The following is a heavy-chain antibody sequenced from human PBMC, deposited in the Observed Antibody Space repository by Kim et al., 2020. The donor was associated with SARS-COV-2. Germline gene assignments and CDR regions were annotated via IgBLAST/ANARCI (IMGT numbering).Heavy chain of an antibody. CDR2: ISGSGGST. V-gene: IGHV3-23*01. CDR3: AKESLQWLVRSHYFDY. J-gene: IGHJ4*02. D-gene: IGHD6-19*01. CDR1: GFTFSSYA. Sequence: GGSLRLSCAASGFTFSSYAMSWVRQAPGKGLEWVSAISGSGGSTYYADSVKGRFTISRDNSKNTLYLQMNSLRAEDTAVYYCAKESLQWLVRSHYFDYWGQGTLVTVSS.